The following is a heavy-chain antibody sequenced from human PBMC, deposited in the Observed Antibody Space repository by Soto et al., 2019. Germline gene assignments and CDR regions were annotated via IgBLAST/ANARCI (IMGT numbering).Heavy chain of an antibody. Sequence: SETLSLTCAVYGGSFSGYYWSWIRQPPGKGLEWIGEINHSGSTNYNPSLKSRVTISVDTSKNQFSLKLSSVTAADTAVYYCARGLRYYDFWSGPTVRTDRVAGWFDPWGQGTLVTVSS. CDR3: ARGLRYYDFWSGPTVRTDRVAGWFDP. D-gene: IGHD3-3*01. J-gene: IGHJ5*02. CDR1: GGSFSGYY. V-gene: IGHV4-34*01. CDR2: INHSGST.